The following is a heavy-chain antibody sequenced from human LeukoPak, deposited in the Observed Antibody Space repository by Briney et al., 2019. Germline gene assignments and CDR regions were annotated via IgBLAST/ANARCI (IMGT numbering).Heavy chain of an antibody. CDR2: IYYSGST. CDR3: ARSRLGELELGRGYYYYYYMDV. Sequence: SGTLSLTYTVSGGSISSYYWSWIRQPPGKGLEWIGYIYYSGSTNYNPSLKSRVTISVDTSKNQFSLKLSSVTAADTAVYYCARSRLGELELGRGYYYYYYMDVWGKGTTVTVSS. V-gene: IGHV4-59*01. J-gene: IGHJ6*03. D-gene: IGHD1-7*01. CDR1: GGSISSYY.